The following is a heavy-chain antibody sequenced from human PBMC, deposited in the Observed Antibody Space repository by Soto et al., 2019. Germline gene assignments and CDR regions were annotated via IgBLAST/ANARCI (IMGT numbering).Heavy chain of an antibody. Sequence: QVQLQESGPGLVKPSGTLSLTCAVSGGSVSSSNWWSWVRQPPGKGLEWIGEIYHSGSTNYNPSLKSRVTISVDKSKIQFSLKLISVTAADTAVYYCARDLVDYYDTSGYFGWGQGTLVTVSS. CDR1: GGSVSSSNW. CDR2: IYHSGST. J-gene: IGHJ4*02. D-gene: IGHD3-22*01. V-gene: IGHV4-4*02. CDR3: ARDLVDYYDTSGYFG.